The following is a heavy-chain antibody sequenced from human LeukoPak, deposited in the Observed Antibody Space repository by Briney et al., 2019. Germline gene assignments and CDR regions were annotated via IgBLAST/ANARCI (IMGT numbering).Heavy chain of an antibody. J-gene: IGHJ4*02. V-gene: IGHV3-33*01. D-gene: IGHD3-10*01. CDR1: GFAFNSYG. Sequence: GGSLRLSCAASGFAFNSYGMHWRHYDPDTGSENEPLIWHERSHKFYIDSVRGRFTISRDNSRNTVYLQMTGLRAEDTAVYYCAREIFGSGSYPDYWGQGTLVTVSS. CDR3: AREIFGSGSYPDY. CDR2: IWHERSHK.